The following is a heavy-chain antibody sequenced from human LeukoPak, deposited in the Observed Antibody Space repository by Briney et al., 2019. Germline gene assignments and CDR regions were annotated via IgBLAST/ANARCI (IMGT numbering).Heavy chain of an antibody. CDR3: ARRIGELGLNWFDP. Sequence: PSETLSLTCSVSGGSITSTGSYWGWIRQTPGKGLEWIATTFYRGTTYYNPSLKSRVTISIDTSKNHFSLNLSSVTAADTAVYYCARRIGELGLNWFDPWGQGTLVTVSS. J-gene: IGHJ5*02. V-gene: IGHV4-39*02. CDR2: TFYRGTT. D-gene: IGHD3-16*01. CDR1: GGSITSTGSY.